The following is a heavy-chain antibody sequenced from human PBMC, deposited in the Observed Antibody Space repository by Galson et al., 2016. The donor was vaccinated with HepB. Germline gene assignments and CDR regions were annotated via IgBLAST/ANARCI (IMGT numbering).Heavy chain of an antibody. CDR3: TRDAGSWSWLGD. V-gene: IGHV3-48*03. D-gene: IGHD1-26*01. CDR1: GFTFSRYE. J-gene: IGHJ4*02. Sequence: SLRLSCAASGFTFSRYEMNWVRQAPGKGLEWVSYISSSGTTIYYADSVKGRFTISRDNAKNSLYLQMDSLKTEDTAMYFCTRDAGSWSWLGDWGRGALVTVAS. CDR2: ISSSGTTI.